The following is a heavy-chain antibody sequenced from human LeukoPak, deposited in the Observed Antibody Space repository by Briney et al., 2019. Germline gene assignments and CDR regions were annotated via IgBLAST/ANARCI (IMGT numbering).Heavy chain of an antibody. Sequence: GGSLRLSCAASGFTVSSNYMSWVRQAPGKGLEWVSVIYSGGSTYYADSVKGRFTISRDNSKNTLYLQMNSLRAEDTAVYYCARVSPGWIAVAGRGSDYWGQGTLVTVSS. CDR1: GFTVSSNY. D-gene: IGHD6-19*01. V-gene: IGHV3-66*01. J-gene: IGHJ4*02. CDR3: ARVSPGWIAVAGRGSDY. CDR2: IYSGGST.